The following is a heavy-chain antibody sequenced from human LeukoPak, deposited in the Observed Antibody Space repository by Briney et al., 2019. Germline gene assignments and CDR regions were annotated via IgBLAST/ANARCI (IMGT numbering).Heavy chain of an antibody. Sequence: PGGSLRLSCAASGFTFRNYVIHWVRQVPGKGLEWVAVIWYDGSNKYYADSVKGRFTISRDNSKNTLYLQMNSLRAEDTAVYYCARGRKSSDAFDIWGQGTMVTVSS. D-gene: IGHD1-26*01. CDR2: IWYDGSNK. J-gene: IGHJ3*02. CDR1: GFTFRNYV. CDR3: ARGRKSSDAFDI. V-gene: IGHV3-30*14.